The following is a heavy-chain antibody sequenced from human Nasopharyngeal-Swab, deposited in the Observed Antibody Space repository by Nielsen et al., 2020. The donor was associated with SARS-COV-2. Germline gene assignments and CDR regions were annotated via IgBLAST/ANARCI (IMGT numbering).Heavy chain of an antibody. V-gene: IGHV4-61*01. D-gene: IGHD3-10*01. J-gene: IGHJ6*02. Sequence: SETLSLTCTVSGGSVSSGSYYWSWIRQPPGKGLEWIGYIYYSGSTNYNPSLKSRVTISVDTSKNQFSLKLSSMTAADTAVYYCARDHYGSGSPSMDVWGQGTTVTVSS. CDR1: GGSVSSGSYY. CDR2: IYYSGST. CDR3: ARDHYGSGSPSMDV.